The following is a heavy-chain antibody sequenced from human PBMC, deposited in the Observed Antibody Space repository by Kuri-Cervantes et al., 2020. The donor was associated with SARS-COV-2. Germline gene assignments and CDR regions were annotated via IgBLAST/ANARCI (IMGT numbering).Heavy chain of an antibody. J-gene: IGHJ4*02. CDR3: ARDQGNDYVWGSYRFPNPKFDY. CDR1: GYTFTGYY. V-gene: IGHV1-69*13. Sequence: SVKVSFKASGYTFTGYYMHWVRQAPGQGLEWMGGIIPIFGTANYAQKFQGRVTITADESTSTAYMELSSLRSEDTAVYYCARDQGNDYVWGSYRFPNPKFDYWGQGTLVTVSS. CDR2: IIPIFGTA. D-gene: IGHD3-16*02.